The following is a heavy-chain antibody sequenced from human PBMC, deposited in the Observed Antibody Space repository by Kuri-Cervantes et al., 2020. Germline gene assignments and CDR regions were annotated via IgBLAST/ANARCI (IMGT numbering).Heavy chain of an antibody. J-gene: IGHJ5*02. D-gene: IGHD5-18*01. V-gene: IGHV4-34*01. CDR2: INHSGSN. Sequence: GSRRLSCAVYGGSFSGYYWSWIRQLPGKGLEWIGQINHSGSNNYNPSLKSRDTISVDTSKNQFSLKLSSVNAADTAVYYCARAPIQIWLRRALTWFDPWGQGTLVTVSS. CDR1: GGSFSGYY. CDR3: ARAPIQIWLRRALTWFDP.